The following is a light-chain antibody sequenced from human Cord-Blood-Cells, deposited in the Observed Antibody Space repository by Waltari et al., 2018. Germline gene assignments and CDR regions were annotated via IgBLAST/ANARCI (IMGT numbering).Light chain of an antibody. V-gene: IGKV3-11*01. J-gene: IGKJ5*01. CDR1: QSVSSD. CDR3: QQRSNWPPIT. Sequence: IVLTQSPATLSSSPGARATLSCRASQSVSSDLSWYHQKHGQAPRLLIYDASNRATGIPARFSGSGSGTYFTLTISSLEPEDFAVYYCQQRSNWPPITFGQGTRLEIK. CDR2: DAS.